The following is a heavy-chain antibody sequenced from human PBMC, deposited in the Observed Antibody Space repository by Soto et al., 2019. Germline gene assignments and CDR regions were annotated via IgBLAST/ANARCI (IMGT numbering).Heavy chain of an antibody. D-gene: IGHD6-13*01. CDR2: ISGSGGST. CDR3: AKDRAAAVSLVPNYFDY. J-gene: IGHJ4*02. CDR1: GFTFSSYA. V-gene: IGHV3-23*01. Sequence: PGGSLRLSCAASGFTFSSYAMSWVRQAPGKGLEWVSAISGSGGSTYYADSVKGRFTISRDNSKNTLYLQMNSLRAEDTAVYYCAKDRAAAVSLVPNYFDYWGQGTLVTVSS.